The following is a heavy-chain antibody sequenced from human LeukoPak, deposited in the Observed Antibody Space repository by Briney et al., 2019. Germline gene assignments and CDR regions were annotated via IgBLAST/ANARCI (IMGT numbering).Heavy chain of an antibody. CDR2: INTAGSST. D-gene: IGHD2-2*02. V-gene: IGHV3-74*01. J-gene: IGHJ4*02. CDR1: GFTFSTYW. Sequence: QPGGSLRLSCAASGFTFSTYWMHWVRQVQGRGPVWVSRINTAGSSTSYADSVKGRFTISRDKAKNTLYLQMNSLRAEDTAVYYCARSYTGFDYWGQGTLVTVSS. CDR3: ARSYTGFDY.